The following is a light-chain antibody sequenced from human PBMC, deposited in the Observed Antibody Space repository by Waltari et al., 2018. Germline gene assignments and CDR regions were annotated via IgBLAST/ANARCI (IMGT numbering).Light chain of an antibody. Sequence: DIVMTQSPDSLAVSLGERATINCKSNQSVLSSSNHNNYLAWYQHKPGQPPKPLFYWSSTRESGVPDRFSGSGSGTDFTLTISSLQAEDVAVYYCQQYYNTPYTFGQGTKLEIK. CDR1: QSVLSSSNHNNY. V-gene: IGKV4-1*01. J-gene: IGKJ2*01. CDR2: WSS. CDR3: QQYYNTPYT.